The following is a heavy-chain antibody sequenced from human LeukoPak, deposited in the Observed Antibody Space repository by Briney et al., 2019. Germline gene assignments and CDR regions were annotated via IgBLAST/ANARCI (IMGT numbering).Heavy chain of an antibody. Sequence: SETLSLTCAVSGGYISSSNWWSWVRRSPGKGLEWIGEIFHSGRTNYNPSLESRVTISIDKSKNQFSLKMTPVTAADTAVYFCANLWKVLSEYDTTRDAWGQGILVTVSS. D-gene: IGHD3-9*01. CDR2: IFHSGRT. CDR3: ANLWKVLSEYDTTRDA. CDR1: GGYISSSNW. V-gene: IGHV4-4*02. J-gene: IGHJ5*02.